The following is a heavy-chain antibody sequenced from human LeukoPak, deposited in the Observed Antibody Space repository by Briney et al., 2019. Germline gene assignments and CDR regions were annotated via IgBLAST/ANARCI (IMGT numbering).Heavy chain of an antibody. V-gene: IGHV4-59*01. D-gene: IGHD6-19*01. CDR2: IYYSGST. CDR3: ARLGRMAVAVDY. J-gene: IGHJ4*02. Sequence: SETLSLTCTVSGGSISSYYWSWIRQPPGKGLEWIGYIYYSGSTNYNPSLKSRVTISVDTSKNQFSLKLSSVTAADTAVYYCARLGRMAVAVDYWGQGTLVTVSS. CDR1: GGSISSYY.